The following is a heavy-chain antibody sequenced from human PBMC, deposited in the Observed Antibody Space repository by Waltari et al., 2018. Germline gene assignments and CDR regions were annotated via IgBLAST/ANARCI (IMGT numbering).Heavy chain of an antibody. Sequence: EVQLLESGGGLVQPGGSLRLSCVASGFVFGSYAMTWVRQAPGKGLEWVSVVSAKSDFTNYADSVKGRFTISRDNSKNTLYLQMNSLRVEDAALYDCARYISRGRELMSWGQGTLVTVSS. D-gene: IGHD1-7*01. J-gene: IGHJ4*02. V-gene: IGHV3-23*01. CDR2: VSAKSDFT. CDR1: GFVFGSYA. CDR3: ARYISRGRELMS.